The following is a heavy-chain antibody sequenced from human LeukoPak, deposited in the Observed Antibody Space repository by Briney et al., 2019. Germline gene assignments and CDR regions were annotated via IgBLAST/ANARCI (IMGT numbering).Heavy chain of an antibody. Sequence: SETLSLTCTVSGGSISSYHWSWVRQPPGKGLEWIGYIYYSGSTNYNPSLKSRVTISVDMSKNQFSLKLSSVTAAGTAVYFCARGVWEPYYWGQGILVTVSS. CDR3: ARGVWEPYY. CDR1: GGSISSYH. CDR2: IYYSGST. V-gene: IGHV4-59*08. D-gene: IGHD1-26*01. J-gene: IGHJ4*02.